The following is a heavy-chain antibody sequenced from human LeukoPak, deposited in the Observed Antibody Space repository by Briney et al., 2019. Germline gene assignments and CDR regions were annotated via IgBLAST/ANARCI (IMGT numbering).Heavy chain of an antibody. J-gene: IGHJ6*03. CDR2: ISGSGGST. CDR3: AKGSSHYYYYCMDV. CDR1: GFTFSSYA. D-gene: IGHD6-6*01. V-gene: IGHV3-23*01. Sequence: GGSLRLSCAASGFTFSSYAMSWVRQAPGKGLEWVSAISGSGGSTYYADSVKGRFTISRDNSKNTLYLQMNSLRAEDTAAYYCAKGSSHYYYYCMDVWGKGTTVTVSS.